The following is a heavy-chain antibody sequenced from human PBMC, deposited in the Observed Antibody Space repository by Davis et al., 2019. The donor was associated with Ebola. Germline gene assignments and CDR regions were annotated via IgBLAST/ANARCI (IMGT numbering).Heavy chain of an antibody. Sequence: PSETLSLTCTVSGGSISSSSYYWGWIRQPPGKGLEWIGSIYYSGSTYYNPSLKSRVTISVDTSKNQFSLKLSSVTAADTAVYYCARGSSWYRYSDYWGQGTLVTASS. V-gene: IGHV4-39*01. CDR3: ARGSSWYRYSDY. CDR2: IYYSGST. D-gene: IGHD6-13*01. J-gene: IGHJ4*02. CDR1: GGSISSSSYY.